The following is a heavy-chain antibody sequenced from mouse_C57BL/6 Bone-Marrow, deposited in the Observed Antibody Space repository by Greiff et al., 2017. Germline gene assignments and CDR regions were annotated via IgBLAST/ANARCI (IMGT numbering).Heavy chain of an antibody. Sequence: QVQLQQSGPELVKPGASVKISCKASGYAFSSSWMNWVKQRPGKGLEWIGRIYPGDGDTNYNGKFKGKATLTADKSSSTAYMQLSSLTSEDSAVYFCARTGTFAYWGQGTLVTVSA. CDR3: ARTGTFAY. D-gene: IGHD4-1*01. CDR2: IYPGDGDT. CDR1: GYAFSSSW. J-gene: IGHJ3*01. V-gene: IGHV1-82*01.